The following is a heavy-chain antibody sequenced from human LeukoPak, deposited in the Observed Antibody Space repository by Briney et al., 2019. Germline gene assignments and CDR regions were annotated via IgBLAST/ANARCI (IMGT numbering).Heavy chain of an antibody. V-gene: IGHV4-34*01. D-gene: IGHD3-10*01. CDR2: IYNSGST. CDR1: GGSFSGYY. Sequence: SETLSLTCAVYGGSFSGYYWGWIRQPPGRGLEWVGYIYNSGSTYYNSSLKSRVTISVDTSKNQFSLKLSSVTAADTAVYYCARGRGEGRGISMVRGVRAPPYSWFDPWGHGTLVTVSS. CDR3: ARGRGEGRGISMVRGVRAPPYSWFDP. J-gene: IGHJ5*02.